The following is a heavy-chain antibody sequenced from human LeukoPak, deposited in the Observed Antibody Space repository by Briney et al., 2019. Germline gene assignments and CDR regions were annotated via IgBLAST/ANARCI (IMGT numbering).Heavy chain of an antibody. CDR2: IYYSGST. V-gene: IGHV4-59*01. CDR1: GGSISSYY. J-gene: IGHJ4*02. CDR3: ARETTLTGYASGLGFNY. D-gene: IGHD6-19*01. Sequence: SETLSLTCTVSGGSISSYYWSWIRQPPGKGLEWIGYIYYSGSTNYNPSLKSRVSISVDTSKNQFSLMLSSVTAADTAVYYCARETTLTGYASGLGFNYWGQGTLVTVSS.